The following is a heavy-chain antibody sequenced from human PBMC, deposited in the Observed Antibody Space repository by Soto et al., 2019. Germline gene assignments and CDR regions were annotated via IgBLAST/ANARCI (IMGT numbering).Heavy chain of an antibody. CDR3: ATMGTPATGLYYFDN. J-gene: IGHJ4*02. CDR1: GGSISSYD. Sequence: SETLSLTCTVSGGSISSYDLSWIRQPPGKGLEWIGYIYYSGSTNYNPSLKSRVTISVDTSKNQFSLKLSSVTAADTAVYYCATMGTPATGLYYFDNWGQGTLVTVSS. D-gene: IGHD1-7*01. CDR2: IYYSGST. V-gene: IGHV4-59*01.